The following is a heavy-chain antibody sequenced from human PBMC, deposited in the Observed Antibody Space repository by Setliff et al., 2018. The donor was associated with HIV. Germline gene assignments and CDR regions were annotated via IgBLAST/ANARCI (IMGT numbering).Heavy chain of an antibody. Sequence: KASETLSLTCAVYGGSFTGYFWSWIRQSPGKGLEWIGEINDSGDTNYNPSLKSRVTISVVTSKNQFSLRLTSVTAADTGVYYCARGGLRQWNGFWGQGTLVTVS. CDR3: ARGGLRQWNGF. D-gene: IGHD3-3*01. CDR1: GGSFTGYF. V-gene: IGHV4-34*01. J-gene: IGHJ4*02. CDR2: INDSGDT.